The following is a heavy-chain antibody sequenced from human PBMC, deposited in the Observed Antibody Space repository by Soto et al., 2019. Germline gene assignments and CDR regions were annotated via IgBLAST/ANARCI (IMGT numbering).Heavy chain of an antibody. CDR2: INHSGST. V-gene: IGHV4-34*01. J-gene: IGHJ6*02. CDR1: GGSFSGYY. D-gene: IGHD3-3*01. Sequence: SETLSLTCAVYGGSFSGYYWSWIRQPPGKGLEWIGEINHSGSTNYNPSLKSRVTTSVDTSKNQFSLKLSSVTAADTAVYYCARGRRAIFGVSYYYYGMDVWGQGTTVTVSS. CDR3: ARGRRAIFGVSYYYYGMDV.